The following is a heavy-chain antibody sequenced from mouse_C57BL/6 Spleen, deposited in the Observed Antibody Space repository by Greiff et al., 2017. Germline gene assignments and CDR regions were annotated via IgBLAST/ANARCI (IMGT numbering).Heavy chain of an antibody. J-gene: IGHJ4*01. Sequence: EVQLQESGPGLVKPSQSLSLTCSVTGYSITSGYYWNWIRQFPGNKLEWMGYISYDGSNNYNPSLKNRISITRDTSKNQFFLKLNSVTTEDTATYYCASIYYDYERDAMDYWGQGTSVTVSS. D-gene: IGHD2-4*01. V-gene: IGHV3-6*01. CDR2: ISYDGSN. CDR3: ASIYYDYERDAMDY. CDR1: GYSITSGYY.